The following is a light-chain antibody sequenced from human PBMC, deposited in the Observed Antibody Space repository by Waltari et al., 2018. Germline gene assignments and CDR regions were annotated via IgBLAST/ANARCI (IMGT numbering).Light chain of an antibody. V-gene: IGLV7-43*01. CDR2: TTT. CDR1: TGAVTSAHY. Sequence: QTVVTQEPSLTVSPGGTVTLTCASSTGAVTSAHYANWFQQKPGQSPTALIYTTTKEHSLTPGRCSGSLVGGKAALTLSHAQPEDEAEYYCLLYYGATQRVFGTGTKVTVL. CDR3: LLYYGATQRV. J-gene: IGLJ1*01.